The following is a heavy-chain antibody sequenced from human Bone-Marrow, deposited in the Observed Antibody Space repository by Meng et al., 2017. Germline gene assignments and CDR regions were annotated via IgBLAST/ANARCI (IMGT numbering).Heavy chain of an antibody. V-gene: IGHV4-4*02. CDR1: GGSIISSNW. Sequence: QVQLQESGPGLVKPSGTLSLTCACSGGSIISSNWWGWVRQPPGKGLEGVGEIYQSGRTNYNPSHKSRVTISVDKSRNQFSLKLNSVTAADTAVYYCARLGPPIAAGDPFDYWGQGTLVTVSS. CDR3: ARLGPPIAAGDPFDY. D-gene: IGHD6-13*01. CDR2: IYQSGRT. J-gene: IGHJ4*02.